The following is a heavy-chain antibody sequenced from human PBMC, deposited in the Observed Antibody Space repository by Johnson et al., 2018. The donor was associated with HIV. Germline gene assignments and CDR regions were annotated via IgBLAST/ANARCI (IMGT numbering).Heavy chain of an antibody. J-gene: IGHJ3*01. CDR2: IRNKPSSYST. CDR1: GFSFSDHF. Sequence: VQLVESGGGLVQPGGSLRLSCVGSGFSFSDHFMDWVRQAPGKGLEWVGLIRNKPSSYSTEYAASVKGRFTVSRDDSKNSVYLQMSSLKTDDTAVYYCTRDRDGVGVSWGQGTMVTVSS. D-gene: IGHD3-10*01. V-gene: IGHV3-72*01. CDR3: TRDRDGVGVS.